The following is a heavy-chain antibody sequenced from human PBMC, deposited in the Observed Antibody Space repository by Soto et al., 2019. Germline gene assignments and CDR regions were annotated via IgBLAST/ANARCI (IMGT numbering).Heavy chain of an antibody. CDR1: GFTFSSYA. V-gene: IGHV3-23*01. Sequence: PGGSLRLSCAASGFTFSSYAMSWVRQAPGKGLEWVSGISGSGGSTYYADSVKGRFTISRDNSKDTLYLQMNSLRAEDTAVYYCAKIRYCSGGTCYSNWFDPWGQGTLVTVS. J-gene: IGHJ5*02. CDR2: ISGSGGST. CDR3: AKIRYCSGGTCYSNWFDP. D-gene: IGHD2-15*01.